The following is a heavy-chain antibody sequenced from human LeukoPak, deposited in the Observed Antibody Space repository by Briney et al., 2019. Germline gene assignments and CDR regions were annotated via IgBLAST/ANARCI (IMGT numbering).Heavy chain of an antibody. CDR3: ARDKDRYGSGPFDY. D-gene: IGHD3-10*01. J-gene: IGHJ4*01. Sequence: ASLKVSCKASGYTFTRYFIHWVRQAPGQGLEWMAWINPDSGHANYAQKSRGRVTLTRDTSINTVYMELPSLTSDDTAIYYCARDKDRYGSGPFDYWGHGTLVTVSS. V-gene: IGHV1-2*02. CDR2: INPDSGHA. CDR1: GYTFTRYF.